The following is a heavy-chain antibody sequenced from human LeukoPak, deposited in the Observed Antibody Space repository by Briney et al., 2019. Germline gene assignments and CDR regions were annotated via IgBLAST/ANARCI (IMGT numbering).Heavy chain of an antibody. CDR1: GYTFTGYY. Sequence: ASVKVSCKASGYTFTGYYMHWVRQAPGQGLEWMGWINPNSGGTNYAQKFQGRVTMTRDMSTSTVYMELSSLRSEDTAVYYCARDFDTYYYDSSGYSPSYYFDYWGQGTLVTVSS. CDR2: INPNSGGT. D-gene: IGHD3-22*01. V-gene: IGHV1-2*02. J-gene: IGHJ4*02. CDR3: ARDFDTYYYDSSGYSPSYYFDY.